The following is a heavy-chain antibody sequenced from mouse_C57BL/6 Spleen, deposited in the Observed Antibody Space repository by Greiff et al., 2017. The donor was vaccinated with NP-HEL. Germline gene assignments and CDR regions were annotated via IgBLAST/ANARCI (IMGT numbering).Heavy chain of an antibody. V-gene: IGHV5-4*03. Sequence: EVMLVESGGGLVKPGGSLKLSCAASGFTFSSYAMSWVRQTPEKRLEWVATISDGGSYTYYPDNVKGRFTISRDNAKNNLYLQMSHLKSEDTAMYYCARGSRDYDYTWFAYWGQGTLVTVSA. CDR1: GFTFSSYA. J-gene: IGHJ3*01. CDR3: ARGSRDYDYTWFAY. D-gene: IGHD2-4*01. CDR2: ISDGGSYT.